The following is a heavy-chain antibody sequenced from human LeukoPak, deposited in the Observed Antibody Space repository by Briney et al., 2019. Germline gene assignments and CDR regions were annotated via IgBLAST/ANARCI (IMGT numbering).Heavy chain of an antibody. D-gene: IGHD3-3*01. V-gene: IGHV3-9*01. CDR1: GFTFDDYA. Sequence: PGGSLRLSCAASGFTFDDYAMHWVRQAPGKGLEWVSGISWNSGSIGYADSVKGRFTISSDNAKNSLYLQMNSLRAEDTALYYCAKALYYDFWSGYNPDRYYGMDVWGQGTTVTVSS. CDR2: ISWNSGSI. J-gene: IGHJ6*02. CDR3: AKALYYDFWSGYNPDRYYGMDV.